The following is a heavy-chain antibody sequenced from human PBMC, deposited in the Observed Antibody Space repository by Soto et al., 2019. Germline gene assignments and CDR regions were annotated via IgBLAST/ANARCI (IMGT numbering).Heavy chain of an antibody. CDR3: ARDKPGYNYYYYGMDV. D-gene: IGHD1-1*01. CDR1: GFTFSSYG. CDR2: IWYDGSNK. V-gene: IGHV3-33*01. Sequence: GGSLRLSCAASGFTFSSYGMHWVRQAPGKGLEWVAVIWYDGSNKYYADSVKGRFTISRDNAKNSLYLQMNSLRAEDTAVYYCARDKPGYNYYYYGMDVWGQGTTVTVSS. J-gene: IGHJ6*02.